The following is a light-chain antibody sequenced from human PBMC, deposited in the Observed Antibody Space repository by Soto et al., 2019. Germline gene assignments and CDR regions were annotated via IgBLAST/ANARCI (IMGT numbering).Light chain of an antibody. CDR3: QYYGNSRIT. CDR2: AAS. CDR1: QSVNNNF. Sequence: EIVLTQSPGTLSLSPWEIVTLSCRASQSVNNNFLSWYQQKPGQAPRLLIYAASSGATGIPDRFSGSGSGTDFTLTINRLEPEDFVVYYCQYYGNSRITFGQGTRLEIK. J-gene: IGKJ5*01. V-gene: IGKV3-20*01.